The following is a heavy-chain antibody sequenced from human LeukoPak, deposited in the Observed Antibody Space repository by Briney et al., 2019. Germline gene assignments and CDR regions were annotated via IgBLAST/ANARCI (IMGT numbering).Heavy chain of an antibody. D-gene: IGHD6-13*01. V-gene: IGHV3-23*01. CDR1: GFTFSSYG. CDR3: AKDSRIAAAAYDY. J-gene: IGHJ4*02. CDR2: IGGRDGST. Sequence: PGGSLRLSCAASGFTFSSYGMSWVRQAPGKGLEWVSAIGGRDGSTYYADSVKGRFTISRDNSNNTLSLQLNSLRAEDTAVYYCAKDSRIAAAAYDYWGQGTLVTVSS.